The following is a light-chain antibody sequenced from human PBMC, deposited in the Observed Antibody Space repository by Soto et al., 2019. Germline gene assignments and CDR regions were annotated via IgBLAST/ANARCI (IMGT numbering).Light chain of an antibody. CDR2: DAS. CDR3: LKHYSWPWT. V-gene: IGKV3-11*01. J-gene: IGKJ1*01. Sequence: EIVLTQSPATLSLSPGGRAHLSWRASQSVDSSLAWYQQKPGQTPRLLIYDASNRATGIPARFSGSGSETEFTLTISGLQSEDSGVYYCLKHYSWPWTFGQGTKVDIK. CDR1: QSVDSS.